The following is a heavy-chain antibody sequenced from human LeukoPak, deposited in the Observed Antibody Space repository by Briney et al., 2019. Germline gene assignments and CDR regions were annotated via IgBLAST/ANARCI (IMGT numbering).Heavy chain of an antibody. CDR1: GYSFTSYW. D-gene: IGHD3-10*01. J-gene: IGHJ4*02. CDR3: ATLVGYGSFFDY. CDR2: IYPGDSDT. Sequence: GESLKISCKGSGYSFTSYWIGWVRHVPGKSLEYMGIIYPGDSDTRYSPSFQGQVTISADKSISTAYLQWSSLKASDTATYYCATLVGYGSFFDYWGQGTLVTVSS. V-gene: IGHV5-51*01.